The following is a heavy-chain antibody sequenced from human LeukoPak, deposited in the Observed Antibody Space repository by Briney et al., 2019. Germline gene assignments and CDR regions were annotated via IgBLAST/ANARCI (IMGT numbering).Heavy chain of an antibody. CDR3: ARDQIFGVVIIEGYYFDY. CDR2: ISSSSSYI. D-gene: IGHD3-3*01. CDR1: GFTFSSYS. J-gene: IGHJ4*02. Sequence: GGSLRLSCAASGFTFSSYSMNWVRQAPGKGLEWVSSISSSSSYIYYADSVKGRFTISRDNAKNSLYLQMNSLRAEDTAVYYCARDQIFGVVIIEGYYFDYWGQGTLVTVSS. V-gene: IGHV3-21*01.